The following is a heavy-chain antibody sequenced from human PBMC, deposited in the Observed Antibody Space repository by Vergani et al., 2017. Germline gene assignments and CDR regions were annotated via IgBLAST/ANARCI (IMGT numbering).Heavy chain of an antibody. CDR1: GFTFSSYW. V-gene: IGHV3-7*03. CDR3: AKDGDSSSWYRNWFDP. J-gene: IGHJ5*02. CDR2: IKQDGSEK. D-gene: IGHD6-13*01. Sequence: EVQLVESGGGLVQPGGSLRLSCAASGFTFSSYWMSWVRQAPGKGLEWVANIKQDGSEKYYADSVKGRFTISRDNAKNSLYLQMNSLRAEDTALYYCAKDGDSSSWYRNWFDPWGQGTLVTVSS.